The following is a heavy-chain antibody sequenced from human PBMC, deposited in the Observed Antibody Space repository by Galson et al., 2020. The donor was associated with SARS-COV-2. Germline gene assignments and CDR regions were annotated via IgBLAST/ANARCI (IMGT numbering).Heavy chain of an antibody. D-gene: IGHD2-2*01. J-gene: IGHJ6*02. CDR1: GYTFTSYG. CDR2: ISAYNGNT. Sequence: GESLKISCKASGYTFTSYGISWVRQAPGQGLEWMGWISAYNGNTNYAQKLQGRVTMTTDTSTSTAYMELRSLRSDDTAVYYCARVCGSTSCYYYYYGMDVWGQGTTVTVSS. V-gene: IGHV1-18*01. CDR3: ARVCGSTSCYYYYYGMDV.